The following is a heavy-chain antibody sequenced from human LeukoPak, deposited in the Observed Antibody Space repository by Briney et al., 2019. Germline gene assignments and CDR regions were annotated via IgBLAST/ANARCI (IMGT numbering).Heavy chain of an antibody. V-gene: IGHV4-34*01. Sequence: SETLSLTCAVYGASFSDSYWSWIRQSPEKGLEWIGEINNSGSTSYNTALNSRVIMSVDRSKTQFSLRLTSVTAADTAVYYCARGRYGPRLGNWGQGTLVTVSS. CDR3: ARGRYGPRLGN. CDR2: INNSGST. J-gene: IGHJ4*02. CDR1: GASFSDSY. D-gene: IGHD3-16*01.